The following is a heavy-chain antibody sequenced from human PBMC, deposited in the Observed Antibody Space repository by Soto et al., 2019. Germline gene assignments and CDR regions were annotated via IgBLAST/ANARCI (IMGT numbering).Heavy chain of an antibody. D-gene: IGHD6-13*01. CDR1: GFTFSSYV. Sequence: GGSLRLSCAASGFTFSSYVMHWVRQAPGKGLEYVSAISSNGGSTYYANSVKGRFTISRDNSKNTLYLQMTSLRAEDTAVYYCARVHSSSYHYFDYWGQGTLVTVSS. CDR3: ARVHSSSYHYFDY. J-gene: IGHJ4*02. V-gene: IGHV3-64*01. CDR2: ISSNGGST.